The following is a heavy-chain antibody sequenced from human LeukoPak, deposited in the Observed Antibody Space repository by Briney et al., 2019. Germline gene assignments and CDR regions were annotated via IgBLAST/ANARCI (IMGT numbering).Heavy chain of an antibody. V-gene: IGHV4-31*03. CDR2: IYYSGST. CDR3: ARALPTYYYDSSGYFDY. D-gene: IGHD3-22*01. Sequence: SETLSLTCTVSGGSISGSSYYWGWIRQHPGKGLEWIGYIYYSGSTYYNPSLKSRVTISVDTSKNQFSLKLSSVTAADTAVYYCARALPTYYYDSSGYFDYWGQGTLVTVSS. J-gene: IGHJ4*02. CDR1: GGSISGSSYY.